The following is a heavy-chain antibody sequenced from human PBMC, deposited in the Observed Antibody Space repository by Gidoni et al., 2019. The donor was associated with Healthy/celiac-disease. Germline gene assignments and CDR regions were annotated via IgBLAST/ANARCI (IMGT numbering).Heavy chain of an antibody. CDR3: AKVLRYFDWLFDC. V-gene: IGHV3-9*01. Sequence: EVQLVESGGGLVQPGRSLRLSCAASGFTFDDYAMHWVRQAPGKGLEWVSGISWNSGSIGYADSVKGRFTISRDNAKNSLYLQMNSLRAEDTALYYCAKVLRYFDWLFDCWGQGTLVTVSS. D-gene: IGHD3-9*01. CDR1: GFTFDDYA. CDR2: ISWNSGSI. J-gene: IGHJ4*02.